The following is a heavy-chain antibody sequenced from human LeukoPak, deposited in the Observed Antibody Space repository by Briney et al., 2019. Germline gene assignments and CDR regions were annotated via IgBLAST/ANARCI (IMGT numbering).Heavy chain of an antibody. V-gene: IGHV3-30-3*01. CDR3: ARGARPWDY. CDR1: GFTFSSYA. Sequence: GRSLRLSCAASGFTFSSYAMHWVRQAPGKGLEWVAVISYDGSNKYYAASVKGRFTISRDNSKNTLYLQMNSLRAEDTAVYYCARGARPWDYWGQGTLVTVSS. CDR2: ISYDGSNK. J-gene: IGHJ4*02.